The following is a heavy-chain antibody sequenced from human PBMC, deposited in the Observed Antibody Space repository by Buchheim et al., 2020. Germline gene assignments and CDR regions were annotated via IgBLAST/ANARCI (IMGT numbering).Heavy chain of an antibody. J-gene: IGHJ4*02. CDR2: ISGSGGST. V-gene: IGHV3-23*01. Sequence: EVQLLESGGGLVQPGGSLRPSCAASGFIFSSYAMSWVRQAPGKGLGWVSAISGSGGSTYYADSVQGRFPLSRANSTTTLYLQMNSLRAEDTAVYYCAKDQIDCGGDCYYLPDYWGQGTL. CDR1: GFIFSSYA. CDR3: AKDQIDCGGDCYYLPDY. D-gene: IGHD2-21*02.